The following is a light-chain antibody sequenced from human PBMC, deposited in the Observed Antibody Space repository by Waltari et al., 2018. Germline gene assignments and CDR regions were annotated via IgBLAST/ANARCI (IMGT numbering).Light chain of an antibody. Sequence: QSALTQPASVSASLGQSLTISCTGTISDIGLYDPISWYQQHPGKAPKLIIHETTKRPSGVPNRVSGSKSGNTASLTISGLQAEDEADYYCCSFAGRSWLFGGGTKLTVL. CDR2: ETT. CDR1: ISDIGLYDP. CDR3: CSFAGRSWL. V-gene: IGLV2-23*01. J-gene: IGLJ3*02.